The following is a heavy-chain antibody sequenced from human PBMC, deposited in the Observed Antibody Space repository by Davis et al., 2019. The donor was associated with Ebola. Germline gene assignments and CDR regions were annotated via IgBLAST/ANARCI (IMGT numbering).Heavy chain of an antibody. J-gene: IGHJ4*02. CDR1: GFTFSSYW. D-gene: IGHD1-26*01. V-gene: IGHV3-74*01. Sequence: HTGGSLRLSCAASGFTFSSYWMHWVRQAPGKGLVWVSRINSDGSSTSYADSVKGRFTISRDNAKNTLYLQMNSLRAEDTAVYYCARGMGVGATTDYWGQGTLVTVSS. CDR3: ARGMGVGATTDY. CDR2: INSDGSST.